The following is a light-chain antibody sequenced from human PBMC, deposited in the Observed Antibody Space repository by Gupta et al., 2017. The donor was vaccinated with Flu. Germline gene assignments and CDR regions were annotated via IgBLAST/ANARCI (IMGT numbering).Light chain of an antibody. CDR3: QSYEV. V-gene: IGLV6-57*01. CDR1: SGSIGINY. J-gene: IGLJ2*01. Sequence: NFMLTQPHSVSGSPGKTVSISCTRSSGSIGINYVQWYQQRPGTSPKNVIYEDDQRPSGVPDRFSGSIDRSSNSASLTSSGLKTEDEADYYCQSYEVFGGGTKLTVL. CDR2: EDD.